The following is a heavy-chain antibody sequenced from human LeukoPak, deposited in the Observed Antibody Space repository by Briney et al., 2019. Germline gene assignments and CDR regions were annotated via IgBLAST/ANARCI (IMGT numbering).Heavy chain of an antibody. CDR1: GYTFTSYD. CDR2: MNPNSGNT. J-gene: IGHJ4*02. Sequence: ASVKVSFKASGYTFTSYDINWVRQATGQGLEWMGWMNPNSGNTGYAQKFQGRVTMTRNTSISTAYMELSSLRSEDTAVYYCARGHDSSGYYQYWGQGTLVTVSS. CDR3: ARGHDSSGYYQY. V-gene: IGHV1-8*01. D-gene: IGHD3-22*01.